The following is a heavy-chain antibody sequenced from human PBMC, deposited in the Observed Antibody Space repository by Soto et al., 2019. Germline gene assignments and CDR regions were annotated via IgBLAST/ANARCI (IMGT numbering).Heavy chain of an antibody. CDR3: ARGKGQGVYAIPFNWFDP. D-gene: IGHD2-8*01. V-gene: IGHV1-69*13. CDR1: GGTFSSYA. CDR2: IIPIFGTA. Sequence: ASVKVSCKASGGTFSSYAISWVRQAPGQGLEWMGGIIPIFGTANYAQKFQGRVTITADESTSTAYMELSSLRSEDTAVYYCARGKGQGVYAIPFNWFDPWGQGTLVTVSS. J-gene: IGHJ5*02.